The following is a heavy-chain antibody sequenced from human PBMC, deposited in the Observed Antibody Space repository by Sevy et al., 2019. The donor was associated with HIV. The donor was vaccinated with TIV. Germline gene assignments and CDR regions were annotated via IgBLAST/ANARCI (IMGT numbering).Heavy chain of an antibody. CDR3: ANSRGRYEGSSWLYYYYILDV. J-gene: IGHJ6*02. D-gene: IGHD6-13*01. CDR1: GFSFSRHG. V-gene: IGHV3-30*18. Sequence: GGSLRLSCVADGFSFSRHGMHWARQAPGKGLEWVAVISDGGSDKGYAESVKGRFTVSRDNSKDTVYLQMNRLRLDDTAVYYCANSRGRYEGSSWLYYYYILDVWGQGTTVTVSS. CDR2: ISDGGSDK.